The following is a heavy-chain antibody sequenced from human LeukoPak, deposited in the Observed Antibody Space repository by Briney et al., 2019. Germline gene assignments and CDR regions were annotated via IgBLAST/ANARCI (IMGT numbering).Heavy chain of an antibody. D-gene: IGHD6-19*01. CDR2: ISSSSSTI. J-gene: IGHJ6*02. Sequence: GGSLRLSCAASGFTFSSYSMNWVRQAPGKGLEWVSYISSSSSTIYYADSVKGRFTISRDNAKKSLYLQMNSLRAEDTAVYYCARDTLAVAGTRRTYYYGMDVWGQGTTVTVSS. CDR3: ARDTLAVAGTRRTYYYGMDV. V-gene: IGHV3-48*01. CDR1: GFTFSSYS.